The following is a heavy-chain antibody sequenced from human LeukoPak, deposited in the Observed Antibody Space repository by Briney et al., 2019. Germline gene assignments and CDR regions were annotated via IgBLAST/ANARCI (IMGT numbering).Heavy chain of an antibody. J-gene: IGHJ6*02. CDR2: IYSGGST. CDR1: GFTVSSNY. D-gene: IGHD3-9*01. V-gene: IGHV3-53*01. CDR3: ATDRPFPSHDSFLGMDV. Sequence: GGSLRLSCAASGFTVSSNYMSWVRQAPGKGLEWVSVIYSGGSTYYADSVKGRFTISRDNSKNTLYLQMNSLRAEDTAVYYCATDRPFPSHDSFLGMDVWGQGTTVTVSS.